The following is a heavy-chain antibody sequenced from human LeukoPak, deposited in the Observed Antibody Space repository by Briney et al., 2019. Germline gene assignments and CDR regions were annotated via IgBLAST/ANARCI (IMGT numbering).Heavy chain of an antibody. CDR2: IYYTGTT. V-gene: IGHV4-59*01. CDR1: GGSISSYY. CDR3: ARAPLPSDAFDV. J-gene: IGHJ3*01. Sequence: PSETLSLTCTVSGGSISSYYWSWIRQPPGKGLEWVGYIYYTGTTNYNPSLKSRVTISLDTSKNQFSLKLTSVTAADTAVYYCARAPLPSDAFDVWGQGTMVTVSS.